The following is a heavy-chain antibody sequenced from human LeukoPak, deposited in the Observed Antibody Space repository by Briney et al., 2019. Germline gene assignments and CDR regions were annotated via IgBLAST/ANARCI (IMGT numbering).Heavy chain of an antibody. CDR3: ARDRGYCSSTSCHYDYYGMDV. D-gene: IGHD2-2*01. J-gene: IGHJ6*02. V-gene: IGHV3-7*01. Sequence: GGSLRLSCAASGFTFSSYWMSWVRQAPGKGLEWVANIKQDGSEKYYVDSVKGRFTISRDNAKNSLYLQMNSLRAEDTAVYYCARDRGYCSSTSCHYDYYGMDVWGQGTTVTVSS. CDR2: IKQDGSEK. CDR1: GFTFSSYW.